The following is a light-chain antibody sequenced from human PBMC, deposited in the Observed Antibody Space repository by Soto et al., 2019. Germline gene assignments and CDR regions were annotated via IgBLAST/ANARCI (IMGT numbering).Light chain of an antibody. J-gene: IGKJ1*01. CDR1: QRISSS. CDR2: EAS. Sequence: DIQLTQSPSSLSASVGDSVTITCRASQRISSSLNWYQQKPGKAPKLLIYEASSLESGVPSRFSVSGSGTDFTLTISSLQPEDFATYYCQQSYSTPPWTFGQGTKVDIK. V-gene: IGKV1-39*01. CDR3: QQSYSTPPWT.